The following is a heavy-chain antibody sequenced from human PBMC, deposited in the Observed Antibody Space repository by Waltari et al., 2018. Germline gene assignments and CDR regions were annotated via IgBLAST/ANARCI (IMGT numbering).Heavy chain of an antibody. CDR2: IKPDRSEK. V-gene: IGHV3-7*01. J-gene: IGHJ6*02. D-gene: IGHD2-2*01. CDR3: VRDHIPRTATRMDV. Sequence: EVQLMESGGDLVQTGGSLRLSCAASGFTFSGFWMGWVRQAPGKRLEWVAYIKPDRSEKYYMESVKVRFTISRDNAKDSLFLQMNSLRDEYTAVYYCVRDHIPRTATRMDVWGQGTTVTVSS. CDR1: GFTFSGFW.